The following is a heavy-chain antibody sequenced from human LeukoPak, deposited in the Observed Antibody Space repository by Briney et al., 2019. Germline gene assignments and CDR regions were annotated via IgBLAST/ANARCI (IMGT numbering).Heavy chain of an antibody. D-gene: IGHD4-17*01. CDR2: IYDSGST. CDR3: ARGAYGDPTSFDY. Sequence: PSQTLSLTCTVSGASIRSGDYYWSWIRQPPGKGLEWIGYIYDSGSTYYNPSLKSRITISVDTSENRFSLKLSSVTATDTAVYYCARGAYGDPTSFDYWGQGTLVTVSS. V-gene: IGHV4-30-4*01. CDR1: GASIRSGDYY. J-gene: IGHJ4*02.